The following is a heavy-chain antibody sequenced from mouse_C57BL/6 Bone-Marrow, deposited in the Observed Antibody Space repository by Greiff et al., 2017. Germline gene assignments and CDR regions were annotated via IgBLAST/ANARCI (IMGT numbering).Heavy chain of an antibody. J-gene: IGHJ1*03. Sequence: EVQLQQSGPVLVKPGASVKMSCKASGYTFTDYYMNWVKQSHGKSLEWIGVINPYNGGTSYNQKFKGKATLTVDKSSSTAYMELNSLTSEDSAVYYCARGLLWYHWYFDVWGTGTTVTVSS. CDR2: INPYNGGT. D-gene: IGHD2-1*01. CDR1: GYTFTDYY. V-gene: IGHV1-19*01. CDR3: ARGLLWYHWYFDV.